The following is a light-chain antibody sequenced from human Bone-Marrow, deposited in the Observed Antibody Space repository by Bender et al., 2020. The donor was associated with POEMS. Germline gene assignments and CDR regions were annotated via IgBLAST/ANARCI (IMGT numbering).Light chain of an antibody. J-gene: IGLJ3*02. CDR1: GSNIGAHYD. V-gene: IGLV1-40*01. CDR3: QSFDTSLSGWV. CDR2: GNN. Sequence: QSVLTQPPSVSGAPGQSVTISCTGSGSNIGAHYDVHWYRHLPGTAPKLLIFGNNNRPSGVPDRFSGSKSGTSVSLAITGLQAEDEADYYCQSFDTSLSGWVFGAGTKLTV.